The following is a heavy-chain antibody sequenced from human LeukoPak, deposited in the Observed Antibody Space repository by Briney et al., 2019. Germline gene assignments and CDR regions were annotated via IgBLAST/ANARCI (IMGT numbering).Heavy chain of an antibody. CDR1: GFTFSSYN. D-gene: IGHD3-22*01. V-gene: IGHV3-48*04. Sequence: GGSLRLSCVASGFTFSSYNMNWARQAPGKGLEWVSYISSSGSTIYYADSVKGRFTISRDNAKNSLYLQMNSLRAEDTAVYYCARDVPPTYYYDSSGYYYFDYWGQGTLVTVSS. CDR3: ARDVPPTYYYDSSGYYYFDY. J-gene: IGHJ4*02. CDR2: ISSSGSTI.